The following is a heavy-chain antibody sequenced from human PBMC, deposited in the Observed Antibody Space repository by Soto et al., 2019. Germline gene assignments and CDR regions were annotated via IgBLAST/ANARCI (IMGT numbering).Heavy chain of an antibody. CDR1: GGSISSGGYY. J-gene: IGHJ3*02. D-gene: IGHD3-22*01. V-gene: IGHV4-31*03. Sequence: SETLSLTCTVSGGSISSGGYYWSWIRQHPGKGLEWIGYIYYSGSTYYNPSLKSRVPISVDTSKNQFSLKLSSVTAADTAVYYCAGVRARNYYEGSGYYDFGAFDIWGQGTMVTVSS. CDR3: AGVRARNYYEGSGYYDFGAFDI. CDR2: IYYSGST.